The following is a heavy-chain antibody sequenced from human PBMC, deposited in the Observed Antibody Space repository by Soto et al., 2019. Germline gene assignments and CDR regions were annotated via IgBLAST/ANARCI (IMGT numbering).Heavy chain of an antibody. D-gene: IGHD1-26*01. CDR1: GGSFSGYY. CDR2: INHSGST. CDR3: ARDRDSGSSCYYYGMDV. V-gene: IGHV4-34*01. J-gene: IGHJ6*02. Sequence: SETLSLTCAVYGGSFSGYYWSWIRQPPGKGLEWIGEINHSGSTNYNPSLKSRVTISVDTSKNQFSLTLSSVTAADTAGYYGARDRDSGSSCYYYGMDVWGQGATVTVSS.